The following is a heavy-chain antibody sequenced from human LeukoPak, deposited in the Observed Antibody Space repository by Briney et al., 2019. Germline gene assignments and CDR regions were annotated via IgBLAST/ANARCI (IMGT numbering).Heavy chain of an antibody. CDR2: IYSGGNT. CDR3: ARGVSDLSDIVVVPAATPGDY. D-gene: IGHD2-2*01. V-gene: IGHV3-53*01. J-gene: IGHJ4*02. CDR1: GFTVSSNS. Sequence: PGGSLRLSCTVSGFTVSSNSMSWVRQAPGKGLEWVSFIYSGGNTHYSDSLKARFTISRDNSKNTLYLQMNSLRVEDTAVYYCARGVSDLSDIVVVPAATPGDYWGQGTLVTVSS.